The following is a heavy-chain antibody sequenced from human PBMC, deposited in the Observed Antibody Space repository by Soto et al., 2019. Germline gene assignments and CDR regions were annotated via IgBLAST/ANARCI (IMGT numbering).Heavy chain of an antibody. CDR2: ISGSGGST. CDR3: AKDHGWLQFYFDY. Sequence: EVQLLESGGGLVQPGGSLRLSCAASGFTSSSYGMSWVRQAPGKGLEWVSAISGSGGSTYYADSVKGRFTISRDNSKNALYLQLHSLRAEETAVYYCAKDHGWLQFYFDYWGQGNLVTVSS. V-gene: IGHV3-23*01. J-gene: IGHJ4*02. CDR1: GFTSSSYG. D-gene: IGHD5-12*01.